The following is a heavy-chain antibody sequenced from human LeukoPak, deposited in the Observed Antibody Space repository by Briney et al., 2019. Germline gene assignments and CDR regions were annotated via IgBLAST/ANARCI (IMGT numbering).Heavy chain of an antibody. Sequence: ASVKVSCKASGYTFTSYGISWVRQAPGQGLEWMGWMNPNSGNTGYAQKFQGRVTMTRNTSISTAYMGLSSLRSEDTAVYYCARVIRGYSYETDVWGQGTTVTVSS. J-gene: IGHJ6*02. CDR1: GYTFTSYG. CDR3: ARVIRGYSYETDV. V-gene: IGHV1-8*02. CDR2: MNPNSGNT. D-gene: IGHD5-18*01.